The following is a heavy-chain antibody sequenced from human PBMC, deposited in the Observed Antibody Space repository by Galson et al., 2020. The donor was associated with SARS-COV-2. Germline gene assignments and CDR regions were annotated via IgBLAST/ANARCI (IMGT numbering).Heavy chain of an antibody. CDR2: VFYSGST. CDR3: AKVRGLRITMIRGLHEMHYLDY. V-gene: IGHV4-59*08. D-gene: IGHD3-10*01. Sequence: ASETLSLTCTVSGGSISGSYWSWIRQPPGGGLEWICYVFYSGSTDYNPSPKGRVTISVDRSKNRFSLNLTSVTAADTAVYYCAKVRGLRITMIRGLHEMHYLDYWGQGTLGAVSS. CDR1: GGSISGSY. J-gene: IGHJ4*02.